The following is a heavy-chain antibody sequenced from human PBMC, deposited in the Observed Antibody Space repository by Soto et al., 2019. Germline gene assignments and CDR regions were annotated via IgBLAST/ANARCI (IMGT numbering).Heavy chain of an antibody. CDR2: ISAYNGNT. CDR3: AREVNGYYDFWSGYSNWFDP. V-gene: IGHV1-18*04. Sequence: ASVKVSCQTSGYTFTSYYMHWVRQAPGQGLEWMGWISAYNGNTNYAQKLQGRVTMTTDTSTSTAYMELRSLRSDDTAVYYCAREVNGYYDFWSGYSNWFDPWGQGTLVTVSS. J-gene: IGHJ5*02. D-gene: IGHD3-3*01. CDR1: GYTFTSYY.